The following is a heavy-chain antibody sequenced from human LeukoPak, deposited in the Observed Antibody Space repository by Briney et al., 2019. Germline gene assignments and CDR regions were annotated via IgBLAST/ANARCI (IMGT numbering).Heavy chain of an antibody. J-gene: IGHJ4*02. D-gene: IGHD5-24*01. Sequence: ASVKVSCKASGYTFTSYYMHWVRQAPGQGLEWMGIINPSGGSTSYAQKLQGRVTMTRDMSTSTVYMELSSLRSEDTAVYSCAREGDGYNTDYWGQGTLVTVSS. V-gene: IGHV1-46*01. CDR2: INPSGGST. CDR1: GYTFTSYY. CDR3: AREGDGYNTDY.